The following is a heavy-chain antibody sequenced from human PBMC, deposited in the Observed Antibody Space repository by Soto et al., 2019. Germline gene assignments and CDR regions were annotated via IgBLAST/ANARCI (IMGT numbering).Heavy chain of an antibody. J-gene: IGHJ5*02. D-gene: IGHD2-2*01. CDR2: ISSSSSYT. CDR3: ARVRRYCSTTTCYNWLDR. Sequence: GGSLILSCAASGFAFSDYYMTWIRQAPGKGLEWISYISSSSSYTKYADSVKGRFTTSRDNAKKSLYLQMNSLRGEDTAIYYCARVRRYCSTTTCYNWLDRWGQGTLVTVSS. CDR1: GFAFSDYY. V-gene: IGHV3-11*06.